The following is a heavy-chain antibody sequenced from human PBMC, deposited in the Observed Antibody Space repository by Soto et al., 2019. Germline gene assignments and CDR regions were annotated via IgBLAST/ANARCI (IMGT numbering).Heavy chain of an antibody. V-gene: IGHV1-18*01. CDR3: AMVDVYVTPSPQDV. Sequence: ASVKVSCKASGYSFTRYGIGWARQAPGQGLEWMGWINAYNGNTNYAQNLQGRRTLTTDTSTTTAYMELRSLRSNDTAIYYCAMVDVYVTPSPQDVWGQGTTVTVSS. CDR2: INAYNGNT. J-gene: IGHJ6*02. CDR1: GYSFTRYG. D-gene: IGHD3-16*01.